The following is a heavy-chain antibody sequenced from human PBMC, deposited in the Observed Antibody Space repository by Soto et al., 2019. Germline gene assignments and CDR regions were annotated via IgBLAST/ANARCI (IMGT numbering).Heavy chain of an antibody. V-gene: IGHV4-39*07. CDR2: INHSGST. Sequence: SETLSLTCTVSGGSISSSSYYWGWIRQPPGKGLEWIGEINHSGSTNYNPSLKSRVTISVDTSKNQFSLKLSSVTAADTAVYYCEYYYGMDVWGQGTTVTVSS. CDR1: GGSISSSSYY. CDR3: EYYYGMDV. J-gene: IGHJ6*02.